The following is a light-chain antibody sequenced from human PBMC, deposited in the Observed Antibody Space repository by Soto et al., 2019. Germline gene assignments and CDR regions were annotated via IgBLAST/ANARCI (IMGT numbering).Light chain of an antibody. CDR3: QQYDNLPPFT. Sequence: EIVLTQGPATLSVSPGERATLSCRASQSVGSNLGWYPQKPGQAPRLLIYGASTRATGIPARFSGSGSGTEFTLTISSLQSEDIAKYYRQQYDNLPPFTFGPGTRLEI. J-gene: IGKJ5*01. V-gene: IGKV3-15*01. CDR2: GAS. CDR1: QSVGSN.